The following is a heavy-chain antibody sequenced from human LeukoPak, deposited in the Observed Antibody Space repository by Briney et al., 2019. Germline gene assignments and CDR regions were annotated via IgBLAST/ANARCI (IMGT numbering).Heavy chain of an antibody. J-gene: IGHJ4*02. V-gene: IGHV3-74*01. CDR3: AKDWGYHSSYFDY. CDR2: INSDGSSI. Sequence: PGRSLRLSCAASGFTFSSHWMHWVRQAPGKGLVWVSRINSDGSSISYADSVKGRFTISRDNAKNTLYLQMNSLRAEDTAVYYCAKDWGYHSSYFDYWGQGTLVTVSS. D-gene: IGHD3-16*01. CDR1: GFTFSSHW.